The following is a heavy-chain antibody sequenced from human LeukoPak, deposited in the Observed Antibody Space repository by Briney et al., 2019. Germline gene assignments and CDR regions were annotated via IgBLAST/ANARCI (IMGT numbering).Heavy chain of an antibody. D-gene: IGHD2-2*01. Sequence: GGSLRLSCAASGFTFSSYAMHWVRQAPGKGLEWVAVISYDGSNKYYADSVKGRFTISRDNSKNTLYLQMNSLRAEDTAVYYCARDRLRYQLLDDAFDIWGQGTMVTVSS. J-gene: IGHJ3*02. CDR2: ISYDGSNK. CDR3: ARDRLRYQLLDDAFDI. V-gene: IGHV3-30-3*01. CDR1: GFTFSSYA.